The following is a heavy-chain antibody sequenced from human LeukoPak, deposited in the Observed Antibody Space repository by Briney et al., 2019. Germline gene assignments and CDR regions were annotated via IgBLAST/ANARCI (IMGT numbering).Heavy chain of an antibody. J-gene: IGHJ4*02. CDR1: GYTFTSYG. D-gene: IGHD3-9*01. Sequence: ASVKVSCEASGYTFTSYGISWVRQAPGQGLEWMGWISAYNGNTNYAQKLQGRVTMTTDTSTSTAYMELRSLRSDDTAVYYCAREDDILTGVPFDYWGQGTLVTVSS. V-gene: IGHV1-18*01. CDR3: AREDDILTGVPFDY. CDR2: ISAYNGNT.